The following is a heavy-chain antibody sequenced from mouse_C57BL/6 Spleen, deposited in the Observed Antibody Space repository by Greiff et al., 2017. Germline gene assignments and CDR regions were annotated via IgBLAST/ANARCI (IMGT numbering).Heavy chain of an antibody. Sequence: VKLVESGAELVRPGASVTLSCKASGYTFTDYEMHWVKQTPVHGLEWIGAIDPETGGTAYNQKFKGKAILTADKSSSTAYMELRSLTSEDSAVYYCNWDGAYWGQGTLVTVSA. CDR1: GYTFTDYE. V-gene: IGHV1-15*01. D-gene: IGHD4-1*01. CDR3: NWDGAY. CDR2: IDPETGGT. J-gene: IGHJ3*01.